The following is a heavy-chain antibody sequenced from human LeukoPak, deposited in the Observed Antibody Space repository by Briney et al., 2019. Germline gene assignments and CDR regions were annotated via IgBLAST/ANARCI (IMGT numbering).Heavy chain of an antibody. CDR3: ARHLQGGYNYFDY. V-gene: IGHV5-10-1*01. Sequence: PGESLKISFKGSGXSFTANWISWVRQMPGKVLEWMARIDPSDSYTNYNSSFQGHVTISVDKSIGTAYLHWSSLQASDTAMYYCARHLQGGYNYFDYWGQGALVTVSA. D-gene: IGHD5-12*01. J-gene: IGHJ4*02. CDR1: GXSFTANW. CDR2: IDPSDSYT.